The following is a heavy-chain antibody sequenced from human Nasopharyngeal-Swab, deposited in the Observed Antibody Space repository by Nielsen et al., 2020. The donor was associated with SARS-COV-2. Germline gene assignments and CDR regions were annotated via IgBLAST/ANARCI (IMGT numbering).Heavy chain of an antibody. J-gene: IGHJ6*03. Sequence: GESLKISCAASGFTFSDYYMSWIRQAPVKGLEWVSYISSSGSTIYYADSVKGRFTISRDNAKNSLYLQMNSLRAEDTAVYYCAWLGVVSYYYMDVWGKGTTVTVSS. V-gene: IGHV3-11*04. CDR1: GFTFSDYY. CDR2: ISSSGSTI. CDR3: AWLGVVSYYYMDV. D-gene: IGHD3-10*01.